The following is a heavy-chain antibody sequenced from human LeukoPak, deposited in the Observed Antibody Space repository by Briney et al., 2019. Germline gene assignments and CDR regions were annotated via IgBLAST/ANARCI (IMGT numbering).Heavy chain of an antibody. D-gene: IGHD2-8*01. Sequence: ASVKVSCKASGYTFTSYTFTTYVMHWVRQAPGQRLEWMGWINAGNGDTKYSQKFQGRVTITRDTSASTAYMELSGLRFEDTAVYYCASCTTGGAGDYWGQGTLVTVSS. V-gene: IGHV1-3*01. CDR3: ASCTTGGAGDY. CDR1: GYTFTSYTFTTYV. J-gene: IGHJ4*02. CDR2: INAGNGDT.